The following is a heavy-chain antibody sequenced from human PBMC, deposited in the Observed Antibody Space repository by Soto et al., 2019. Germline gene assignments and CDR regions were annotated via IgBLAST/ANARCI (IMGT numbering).Heavy chain of an antibody. CDR2: INPNRGGT. V-gene: IGHV1-2*02. J-gene: IGHJ6*02. CDR1: GYSLTSYY. CDR3: ARVPFGCYEARHGLDF. D-gene: IGHD5-12*01. Sequence: APVKVSCKASGYSLTSYYMHWVRQVPGEGSEWMGWINPNRGGTNYAQKFQGRVSMTRDTAISTAYMELSRLRSDDTDGYDWARVPFGCYEARHGLDFGGQGSTVTLSS.